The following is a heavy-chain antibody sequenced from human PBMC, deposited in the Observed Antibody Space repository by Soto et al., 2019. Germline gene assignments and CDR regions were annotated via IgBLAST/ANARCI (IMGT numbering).Heavy chain of an antibody. CDR1: GFTFSSYS. CDR3: ARDQGFVLMVYARGNYYYGMDV. D-gene: IGHD2-8*01. Sequence: EVQLVESGGGLVQPGGSLRLSCAASGFTFSSYSMNWVRQAPGKGLEWVSYISSISSTIYYADSVKGRFTISRDNAKNSPYLQMNSLREEDKAVYYCARDQGFVLMVYARGNYYYGMDVWGQGTTVTVSS. V-gene: IGHV3-48*02. J-gene: IGHJ6*02. CDR2: ISSISSTI.